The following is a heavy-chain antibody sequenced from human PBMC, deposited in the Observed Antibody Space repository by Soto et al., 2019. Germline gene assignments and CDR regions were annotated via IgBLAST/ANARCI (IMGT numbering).Heavy chain of an antibody. CDR2: VSGGGAST. J-gene: IGHJ4*02. CDR3: ATGFLRQLQPFDY. V-gene: IGHV3-23*01. Sequence: GRSRRLSCAATGFSLAGYALTWVRQAPGKGLEWLSAVSGGGASTYYADSVRGRFSISRDNSKNTLYLQMNSLRGEDTAVYYCATGFLRQLQPFDYGGAAALVTVFS. CDR1: GFSLAGYA. D-gene: IGHD2-2*01.